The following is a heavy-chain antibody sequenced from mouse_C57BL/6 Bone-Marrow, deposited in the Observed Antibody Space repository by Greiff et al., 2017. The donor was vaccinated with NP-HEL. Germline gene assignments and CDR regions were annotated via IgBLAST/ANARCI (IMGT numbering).Heavy chain of an antibody. CDR1: GYTFTSYG. V-gene: IGHV1-81*01. CDR3: ARGDYDDDVWFAY. J-gene: IGHJ3*01. Sequence: QVQLQQSGAELARPGASVKLSCKASGYTFTSYGISWVKQRTGQGLEWIGEIYPRSGNTYYNEKFKGKATLTADKSSSTAYMELRSLTSEDSAVYFCARGDYDDDVWFAYWGQGTLVTVSA. D-gene: IGHD2-4*01. CDR2: IYPRSGNT.